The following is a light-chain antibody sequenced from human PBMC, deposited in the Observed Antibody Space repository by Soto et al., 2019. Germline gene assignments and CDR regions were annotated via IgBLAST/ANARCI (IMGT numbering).Light chain of an antibody. J-gene: IGKJ4*01. CDR1: QSVSSN. CDR2: GAS. CDR3: QQAATFPLT. Sequence: EIVMTQSPATLSVSPGERATLSCRASQSVSSNLAWYQQKPGQAPRLLIYGASTRATGIPARFSGSGSGTEFTLTISSLQSEDFATYYCQQAATFPLTFGGGTEVEIK. V-gene: IGKV3-15*01.